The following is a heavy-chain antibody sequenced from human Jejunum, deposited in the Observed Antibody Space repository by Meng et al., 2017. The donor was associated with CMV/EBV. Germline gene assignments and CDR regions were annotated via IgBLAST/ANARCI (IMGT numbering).Heavy chain of an antibody. CDR1: GFTFSSYS. J-gene: IGHJ4*02. CDR2: ISSSSSYI. CDR3: ARKSIDY. Sequence: SCAASGFTFSSYSMNWVRQAPGKGLEWVSSISSSSSYIYYADSVEGRFTISRDNAKNSLYLQMNSLRAEDTAVYYCARKSIDYWGQGTLVTVSS. V-gene: IGHV3-21*01.